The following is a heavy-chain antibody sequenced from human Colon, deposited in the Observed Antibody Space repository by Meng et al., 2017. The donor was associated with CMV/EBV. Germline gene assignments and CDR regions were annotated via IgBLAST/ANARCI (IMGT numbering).Heavy chain of an antibody. CDR2: LKSDGSST. CDR1: GFTFRSYW. Sequence: GESLKTSCAASGFTFRSYWMHWVRQAPGKGLVWVSRLKSDGSSTTYADSVKGRFTISRDNAKNTLYLQMNSLRGEGTAEYYCARDNYYGMDVWGQGTTVTVSS. V-gene: IGHV3-74*01. J-gene: IGHJ6*02. CDR3: ARDNYYGMDV.